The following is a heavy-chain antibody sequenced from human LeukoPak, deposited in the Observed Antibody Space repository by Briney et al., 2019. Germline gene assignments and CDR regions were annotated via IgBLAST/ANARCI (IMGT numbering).Heavy chain of an antibody. CDR3: ARAHCTGGNCYNFDY. D-gene: IGHD2-15*01. Sequence: GGSLRLSCAASGFTFSNYWMTWVRQAPGKGLEWVANINRDGSERYYVDSVKGRFTISRDNAKNSLYLQMNSLGAEDTAVYFCARAHCTGGNCYNFDYWGQGTLVTVSS. CDR2: INRDGSER. J-gene: IGHJ4*02. V-gene: IGHV3-7*01. CDR1: GFTFSNYW.